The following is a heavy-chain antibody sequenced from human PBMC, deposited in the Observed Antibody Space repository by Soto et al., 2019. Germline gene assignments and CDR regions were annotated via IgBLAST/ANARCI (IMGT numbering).Heavy chain of an antibody. CDR3: ARVRDWFDH. CDR2: IDHSGYT. J-gene: IGHJ5*02. V-gene: IGHV4-34*01. Sequence: PSENLSVTCAFYVGSFSVYYWNWIRQPPGKGLELIGEIDHSGYTNYNPSLKSRVTISVDTSKNQFSLRLTSVTAADTAVYYCARVRDWFDHWGQGTLVTVSS. D-gene: IGHD3-3*01. CDR1: VGSFSVYY.